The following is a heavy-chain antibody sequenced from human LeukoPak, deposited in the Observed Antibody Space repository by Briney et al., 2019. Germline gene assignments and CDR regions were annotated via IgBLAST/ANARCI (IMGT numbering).Heavy chain of an antibody. V-gene: IGHV3-43*02. CDR2: ITVDGRTT. CDR3: AKAVWWLLPDY. J-gene: IGHJ4*02. CDR1: GFTFDDHV. Sequence: GGSLRLSCAASGFTFDDHVMHWVRQAPGKGLEWVSLITVDGRTTYYADSVKGRFTISGDNRKNSLYLQMNSLRPEDTALYYCAKAVWWLLPDYWGQGSLVTVSS. D-gene: IGHD2-15*01.